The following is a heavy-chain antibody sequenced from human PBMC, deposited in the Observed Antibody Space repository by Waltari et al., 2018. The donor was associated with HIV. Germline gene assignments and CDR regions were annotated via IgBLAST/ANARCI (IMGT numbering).Heavy chain of an antibody. D-gene: IGHD1-26*01. CDR2: IYPGDSDT. J-gene: IGHJ4*02. V-gene: IGHV5-51*01. Sequence: EVQLVQSGAEVKKPGESLKISCKGSGYIFNRYWIGLVRQMPGKGLEWMGIIYPGDSDTRYSPSFQGQVTISADKSISTVYLQWSSLKASDTAMYFCARHHREVVAAPWEWEYWGQGTLVTVSP. CDR1: GYIFNRYW. CDR3: ARHHREVVAAPWEWEY.